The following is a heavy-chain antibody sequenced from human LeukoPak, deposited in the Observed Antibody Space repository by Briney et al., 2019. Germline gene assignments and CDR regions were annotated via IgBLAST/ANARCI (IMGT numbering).Heavy chain of an antibody. Sequence: PGGSLRLSCAASGFTFSTYAMSWVRQAPGAGLDWVSSITDSGGSTYYADSVKGRFTIPRDNSKNTLYLQMNSLRAEDTAVYYCTTSGNYFGDYWGQGTPVTVSS. CDR1: GFTFSTYA. CDR2: ITDSGGST. D-gene: IGHD1-26*01. CDR3: TTSGNYFGDY. J-gene: IGHJ4*02. V-gene: IGHV3-23*01.